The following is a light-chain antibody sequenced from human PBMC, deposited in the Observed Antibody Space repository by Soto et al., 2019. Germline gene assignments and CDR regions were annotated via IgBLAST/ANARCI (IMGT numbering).Light chain of an antibody. CDR1: QSVSSSY. CDR3: QQYGSSLVT. V-gene: IGKV3-20*01. CDR2: GAS. Sequence: EMGLTQSPGTLSLSPGERATLSCRASQSVSSSYLAWYQQKPGQDPRLLIYGASSRATGIPDRFSGSGSGTDFTITISRLEPEDFAVYYCQQYGSSLVTFGQGTRLEIK. J-gene: IGKJ5*01.